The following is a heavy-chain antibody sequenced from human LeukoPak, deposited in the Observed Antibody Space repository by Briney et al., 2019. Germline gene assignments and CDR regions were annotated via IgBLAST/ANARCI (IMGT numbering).Heavy chain of an antibody. D-gene: IGHD3-16*01. Sequence: GGSLRLSWAASGFTFSSYWMNWARQAPGKGLEWVASINHNGNVNYYVDSVMGRFTISRDNAKNSLYLQMSNLRAEDTAVYFCARGGGLDVWGQGATVTVSS. CDR3: ARGGGLDV. CDR1: GFTFSSYW. CDR2: INHNGNVN. J-gene: IGHJ6*02. V-gene: IGHV3-7*03.